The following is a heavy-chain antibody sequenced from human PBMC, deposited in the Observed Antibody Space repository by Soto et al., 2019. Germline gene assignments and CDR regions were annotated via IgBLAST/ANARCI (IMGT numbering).Heavy chain of an antibody. V-gene: IGHV1-69*13. CDR1: GGTFSSYA. CDR2: IIPIFGTA. J-gene: IGHJ3*02. Sequence: GASVKVSCKAPGGTFSSYAISWVRQAPGQGLEWMGGIIPIFGTANYAQKFQGRVTITADESTSTAYMELSSLRSEDTAVYYCAREVGYSYGYSNSRQEDAFDIWGQGTMVTVSS. D-gene: IGHD5-18*01. CDR3: AREVGYSYGYSNSRQEDAFDI.